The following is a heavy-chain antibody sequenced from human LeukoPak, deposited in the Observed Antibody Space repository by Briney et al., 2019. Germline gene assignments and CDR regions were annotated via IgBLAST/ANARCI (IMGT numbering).Heavy chain of an antibody. J-gene: IGHJ3*02. CDR2: IGAAGT. CDR1: GFTLRNFD. CDR3: AKNWGPLDM. V-gene: IGHV3-23*01. D-gene: IGHD3-16*01. Sequence: SGGTLRLGCAASGFTLRNFDMSWVRQAPGKGLEWLSSIGAAGTYYADSAKGSFTISRDDSKNTAYLQLNSLRVDDSALYYCAKNWGPLDMGGQGKMVTVSS.